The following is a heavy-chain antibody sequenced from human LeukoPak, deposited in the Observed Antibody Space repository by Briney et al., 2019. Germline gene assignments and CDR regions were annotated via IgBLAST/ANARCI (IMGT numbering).Heavy chain of an antibody. D-gene: IGHD1-20*01. J-gene: IGHJ6*02. V-gene: IGHV3-21*01. CDR3: ARERYNWNYYYYGMDV. Sequence: GGSLRLSCAASGFTFSSYSMNWVRQAPGKGLEWVSSISSSSSYIYYADSVKGRFTISRDNAKNSLYLQMNSLRAEDTAVYYCARERYNWNYYYYGMDVWGQGTTVTVSS. CDR2: ISSSSSYI. CDR1: GFTFSSYS.